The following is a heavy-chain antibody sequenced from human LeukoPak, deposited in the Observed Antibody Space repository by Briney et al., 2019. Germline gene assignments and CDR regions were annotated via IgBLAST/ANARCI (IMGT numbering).Heavy chain of an antibody. CDR3: ARDRPHNWFDP. V-gene: IGHV3-74*01. J-gene: IGHJ5*02. CDR1: GFTFSSYW. Sequence: GGSLRLSCPASGFTFSSYWMHWVRQAPGMGLVWVSRIDTDGSSTTYADSVKGRFTISRDNAKNTLYLQMNSLRAEDTAVYYCARDRPHNWFDPWGQGTLVTVSS. CDR2: IDTDGSST.